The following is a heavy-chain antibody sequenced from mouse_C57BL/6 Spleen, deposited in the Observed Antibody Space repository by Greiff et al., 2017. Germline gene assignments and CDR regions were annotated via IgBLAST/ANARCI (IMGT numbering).Heavy chain of an antibody. CDR3: ARSPPSIYYDYDEVYFDY. J-gene: IGHJ2*01. D-gene: IGHD2-4*01. V-gene: IGHV2-2*01. Sequence: QVQLQQSGPGLVQPSQSLSITCTVSGFSLTSYGVHWVRQSPGKGLEWLGVIWSGGSTDYNAAFISRLSISKDNSKSQVFFKMNSLQADDTAIYXCARSPPSIYYDYDEVYFDYWGQGTTLTVSS. CDR2: IWSGGST. CDR1: GFSLTSYG.